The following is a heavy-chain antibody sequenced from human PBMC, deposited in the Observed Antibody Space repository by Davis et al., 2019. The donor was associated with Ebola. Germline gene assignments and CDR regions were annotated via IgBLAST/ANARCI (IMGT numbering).Heavy chain of an antibody. CDR2: IYYSGST. CDR3: ARVRVRDGYNYLDY. J-gene: IGHJ4*02. Sequence: MPGGSLRLSCTVSGGSISSYYWSWIRQPPGKGLEWIGYIYYSGSTNYNPPLKSRVTISVDTSKNQFSLKLSSVTAADTAVYYCARVRVRDGYNYLDYWGQGTLVTVSS. CDR1: GGSISSYY. D-gene: IGHD5-24*01. V-gene: IGHV4-59*12.